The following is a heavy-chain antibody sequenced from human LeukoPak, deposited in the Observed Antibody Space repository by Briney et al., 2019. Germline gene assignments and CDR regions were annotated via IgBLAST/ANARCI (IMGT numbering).Heavy chain of an antibody. CDR3: ARSYYYDSSGYYNY. Sequence: ASVKVSCKAPGYTFTDHYFHWVRQAPGQGLEWMGWINPNSGGTNYAQKFQGRVTMTRDTSISTAYMELSRLRSDDTAVYYCARSYYYDSSGYYNYWGQGTLVTVSS. V-gene: IGHV1-2*02. CDR1: GYTFTDHY. D-gene: IGHD3-22*01. J-gene: IGHJ4*02. CDR2: INPNSGGT.